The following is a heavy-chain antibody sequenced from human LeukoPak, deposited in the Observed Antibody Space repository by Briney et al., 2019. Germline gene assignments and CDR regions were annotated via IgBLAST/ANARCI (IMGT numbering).Heavy chain of an antibody. J-gene: IGHJ6*02. CDR2: IYYSGTT. D-gene: IGHD6-19*01. Sequence: SETLSLTCTVSGGSISSSSYYWAWIRQPPGKGLEWIGSIYYSGTTFYNPSLKSRVTISVDTSKNQFSLKLSSVTAADTAVYYCASGSSSGWSYYYYGMDVWGQGTTVTVSS. V-gene: IGHV4-39*07. CDR3: ASGSSSGWSYYYYGMDV. CDR1: GGSISSSSYY.